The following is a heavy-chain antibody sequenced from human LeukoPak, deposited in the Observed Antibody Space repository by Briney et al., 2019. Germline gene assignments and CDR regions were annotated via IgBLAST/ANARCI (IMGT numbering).Heavy chain of an antibody. Sequence: GGSLRLSCAASGFTFSSYAMHWVRQAPGKGLEWVAVISYDGSNKYYADSVKGRSTISRDNSKNTLYLQMNSLRAEDTAVYYCARQKPADTAMATNFDYWGQGTLVTVSS. D-gene: IGHD5-18*01. CDR2: ISYDGSNK. J-gene: IGHJ4*02. CDR3: ARQKPADTAMATNFDY. V-gene: IGHV3-30-3*01. CDR1: GFTFSSYA.